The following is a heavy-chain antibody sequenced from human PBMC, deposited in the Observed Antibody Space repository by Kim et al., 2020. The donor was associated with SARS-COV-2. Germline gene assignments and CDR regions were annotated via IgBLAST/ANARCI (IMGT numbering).Heavy chain of an antibody. J-gene: IGHJ4*02. CDR2: IYYSGST. CDR3: AGVISGSYSQIDY. CDR1: GDSFSSYY. Sequence: SETLSLTCTVSGDSFSSYYWSWIRQPPGKGLEWIGYIYYSGSTNYNPSLKSRVTISIHTSKNQFSLNLSSVTAADTAVYYCAGVISGSYSQIDYWGQGTLVTVSS. V-gene: IGHV4-59*01. D-gene: IGHD3-10*01.